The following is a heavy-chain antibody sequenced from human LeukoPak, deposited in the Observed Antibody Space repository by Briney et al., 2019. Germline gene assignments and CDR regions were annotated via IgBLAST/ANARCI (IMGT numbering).Heavy chain of an antibody. CDR3: ARGKGGRSDSSGYYPN. Sequence: PSETLSLTCAVYGGSFSGYYRSWIRQPPGKGLEWIGEINHSGSNKYNPSLKSRVTISVDTSKNQFSLKLSSVTAADTAVYYCARGKGGRSDSSGYYPNWGQGTLVTVSS. CDR1: GGSFSGYY. CDR2: INHSGSN. V-gene: IGHV4-34*01. J-gene: IGHJ4*02. D-gene: IGHD3-22*01.